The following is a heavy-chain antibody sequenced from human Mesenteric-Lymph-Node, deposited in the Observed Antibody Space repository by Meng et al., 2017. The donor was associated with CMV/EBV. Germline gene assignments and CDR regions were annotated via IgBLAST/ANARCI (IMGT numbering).Heavy chain of an antibody. D-gene: IGHD2-21*01. CDR3: ASSGCGSDCYYNWFDP. Sequence: GGSLRLSCAASGFTFGSYWMSWVRQAPGKGLEWVSSISSTSTSMQYADSVKGRFTISRDNAKSSLYLQMNSLRAEDTAVYYCASSGCGSDCYYNWFDPWGQGTLVTVSS. CDR1: GFTFGSYW. CDR2: ISSTSTSM. V-gene: IGHV3-21*01. J-gene: IGHJ5*02.